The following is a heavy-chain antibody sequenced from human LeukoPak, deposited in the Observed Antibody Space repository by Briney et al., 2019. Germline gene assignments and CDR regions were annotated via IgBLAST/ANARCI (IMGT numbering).Heavy chain of an antibody. CDR1: GDSVSNVSYY. Sequence: SQTLSLTCTVSGDSVSNVSYYWAWIRQPPGKGLEWIANVYYSGSTYYNPSLKSRVTMSVDTSKNQFSLRLSSVTAADTALYYCARHPDYWGQGTLVTVSS. J-gene: IGHJ4*02. CDR2: VYYSGST. V-gene: IGHV4-39*07. CDR3: ARHPDY.